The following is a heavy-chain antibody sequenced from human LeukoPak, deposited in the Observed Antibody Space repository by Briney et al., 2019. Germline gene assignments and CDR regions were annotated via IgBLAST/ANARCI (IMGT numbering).Heavy chain of an antibody. D-gene: IGHD3-9*01. CDR2: INPNSGGT. CDR1: GGTFSSYA. CDR3: ARSQYDVLTGSPDY. Sequence: ASVKVSCKASGGTFSSYAISWVRQAPGQGLEWMGWINPNSGGTNYAQTFQGRVTVTSDTTISTAYMELSRLTSDDTAVYYCARSQYDVLTGSPDYWGQGTLVTVSS. V-gene: IGHV1-2*02. J-gene: IGHJ4*02.